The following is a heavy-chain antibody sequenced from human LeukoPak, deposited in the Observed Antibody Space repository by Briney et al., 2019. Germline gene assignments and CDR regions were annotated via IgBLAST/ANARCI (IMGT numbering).Heavy chain of an antibody. V-gene: IGHV3-21*01. CDR1: GFTFNNYN. CDR3: ARDPYNGYYGDDYYYYMDV. Sequence: GGSLRLSCAASGFTFNNYNMNWVRQTPRKGVEGVSSITRDSIYTFYADSVRGRFTISRDNANNLLSLQMNSLRAEDTAVYYCARDPYNGYYGDDYYYYMDVWGKGTTVTISS. CDR2: ITRDSIYT. J-gene: IGHJ6*03. D-gene: IGHD4-17*01.